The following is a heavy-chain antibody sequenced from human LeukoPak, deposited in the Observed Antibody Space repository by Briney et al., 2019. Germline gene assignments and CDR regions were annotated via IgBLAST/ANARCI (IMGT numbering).Heavy chain of an antibody. D-gene: IGHD1-26*01. CDR1: GYSFNTYW. V-gene: IGHV5-51*01. J-gene: IGHJ4*02. Sequence: GESLKISCKGSGYSFNTYWIGWVRQMPGKGLEWMGIIYPGDSDTRYSPSFQGQVTISADKSISTAYLQWSSLKASDTAMYYCATLTTASSGSYYFDYWGQGTLVTVSS. CDR2: IYPGDSDT. CDR3: ATLTTASSGSYYFDY.